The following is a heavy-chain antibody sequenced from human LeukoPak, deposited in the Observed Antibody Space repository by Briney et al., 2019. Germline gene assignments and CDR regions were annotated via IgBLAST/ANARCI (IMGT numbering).Heavy chain of an antibody. CDR1: GLVVSRNY. J-gene: IGHJ5*01. V-gene: IGHV3-66*01. CDR2: MYTSGDI. Sequence: GGSLRLSCVAAGLVVSRNYVTGVRQVPGEGLEGVSIMYTSGDIYYADSVKGRFTLSRDDSKNTLYLQMHSLRVEDTVVYYCALPDLHSTGWYDFWDQGHLVGVPS. CDR3: ALPDLHSTGWYDF. D-gene: IGHD6-13*01.